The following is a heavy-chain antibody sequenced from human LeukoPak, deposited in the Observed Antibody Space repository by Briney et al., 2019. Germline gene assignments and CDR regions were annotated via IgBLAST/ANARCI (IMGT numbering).Heavy chain of an antibody. J-gene: IGHJ1*01. CDR2: IYYSGST. V-gene: IGHV4-59*01. D-gene: IGHD4-17*01. CDR3: ARMTTVTSQLQH. CDR1: GGSISSYY. Sequence: PSETLSLTCTVSGGSISSYYWSWIRQPPGKGLEWIGYIYYSGSTNYNPSLKSRVTISVDTSKNQFSLKLSSVTAADTAVYYCARMTTVTSQLQHWGQGTLVTVSS.